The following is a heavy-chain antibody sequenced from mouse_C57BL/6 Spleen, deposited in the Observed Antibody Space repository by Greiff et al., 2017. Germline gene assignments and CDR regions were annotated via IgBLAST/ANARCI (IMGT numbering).Heavy chain of an antibody. CDR1: GYTFTSYW. CDR2: IYPGSGST. V-gene: IGHV1-55*01. CDR3: AREIYHDYDFDY. D-gene: IGHD2-4*01. J-gene: IGHJ2*01. Sequence: QVQLQQPGAELVKPGASVTMSCKASGYTFTSYWITWVKQRPGQGLEWIGDIYPGSGSTNYNEKFKSKATLTVDTSSSTAYMQLSSLTSEDSAVYYCAREIYHDYDFDYWGQGTTLTVSS.